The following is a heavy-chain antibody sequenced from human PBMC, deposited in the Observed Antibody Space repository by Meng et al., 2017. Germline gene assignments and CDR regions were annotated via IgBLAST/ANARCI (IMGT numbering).Heavy chain of an antibody. CDR1: GFSLSTSGVG. V-gene: IGHV2-5*02. CDR2: IYGDDDK. J-gene: IGHJ4*02. Sequence: IPLKESGPPPVEPPKTPPLTRTFSGFSLSTSGVGVGLIRQPPGKALEWLALIYGDDDKRYSPSLKSRLTITKDTSKNQVVLTMTNMDPVDTAAYYCAHRRDYYGSGNHFDYWGQGTLVTVSS. CDR3: AHRRDYYGSGNHFDY. D-gene: IGHD3-10*01.